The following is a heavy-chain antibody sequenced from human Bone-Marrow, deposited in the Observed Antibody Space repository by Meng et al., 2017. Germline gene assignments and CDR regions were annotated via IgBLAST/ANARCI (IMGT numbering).Heavy chain of an antibody. J-gene: IGHJ4*02. CDR2: INHSGST. D-gene: IGHD3-16*01. CDR1: GGSFSGYY. V-gene: IGHV4-34*01. Sequence: SETLSLTCAVYGGSFSGYYWSWIRQLPGKGLEWIGEINHSGSTNYNPSLKSRVTISVDTSKNQFSLKLSSVAAADTAIYYCATGLGVAYYHYWGLGTLVTVSS. CDR3: ATGLGVAYYHY.